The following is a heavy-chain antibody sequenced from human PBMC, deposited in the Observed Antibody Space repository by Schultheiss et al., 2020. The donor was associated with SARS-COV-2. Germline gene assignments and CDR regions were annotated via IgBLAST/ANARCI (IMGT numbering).Heavy chain of an antibody. CDR1: GGSISSGSYY. CDR2: IYTSGST. J-gene: IGHJ3*02. D-gene: IGHD3-22*01. CDR3: ARHPNYYDSSGYYFEVAFDI. Sequence: SETLSLTCTVSGGSISSGSYYWSWIRQPPGKGLEWIGRIYTSGSTNYNPSLKSRVTISVDTSKNQFSLKLSSVTAADTAVYYCARHPNYYDSSGYYFEVAFDIWGQGTMVTVSS. V-gene: IGHV4-61*02.